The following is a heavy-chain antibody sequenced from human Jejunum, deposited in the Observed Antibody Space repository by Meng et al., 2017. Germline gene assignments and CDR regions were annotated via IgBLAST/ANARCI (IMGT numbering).Heavy chain of an antibody. CDR2: YLYSGTT. CDR1: GGSSSTAACN. J-gene: IGHJ5*02. V-gene: IGHV4-31*11. CDR3: ARDTAGFGP. D-gene: IGHD6-13*01. Sequence: QLQQAGPGPGRATPSQTLSRAFAGSGGSSSTAACNWSWNRQSTGKGLEWSGSYLYSGTTDYTPSLKSRVTISIDTSKNQFSLKMNSVTAADTAVYYCARDTAGFGPWGQGTLVTVSS.